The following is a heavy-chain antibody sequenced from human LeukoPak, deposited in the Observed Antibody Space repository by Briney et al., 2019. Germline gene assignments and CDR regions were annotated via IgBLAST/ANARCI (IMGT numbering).Heavy chain of an antibody. J-gene: IGHJ4*02. V-gene: IGHV4-34*01. CDR3: ARAHSGYDRWDFDC. Sequence: SETLSLTCAVYGGSFSCYYWSWIRQPPGKGLEWIGEINHSGSTNYNPSLKSRVTISVDTSKNQFSLKLSSVTAADTAVYYCARAHSGYDRWDFDCWGQGTLVTVSS. CDR2: INHSGST. D-gene: IGHD5-12*01. CDR1: GGSFSCYY.